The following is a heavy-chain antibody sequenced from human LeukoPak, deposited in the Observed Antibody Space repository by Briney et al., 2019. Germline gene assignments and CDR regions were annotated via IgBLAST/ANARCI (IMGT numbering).Heavy chain of an antibody. CDR3: ARNVEVGATKEPFDY. Sequence: GESLKISCKGSGYNFTNYWIGWVRQMPGKGLEWMGIIYLGDSDTRYSPPFQGQVTISVDKSISIAYLQWSSLKASDTATYYCARNVEVGATKEPFDYWGQGTLVTVSS. V-gene: IGHV5-51*01. CDR2: IYLGDSDT. J-gene: IGHJ4*02. D-gene: IGHD1-26*01. CDR1: GYNFTNYW.